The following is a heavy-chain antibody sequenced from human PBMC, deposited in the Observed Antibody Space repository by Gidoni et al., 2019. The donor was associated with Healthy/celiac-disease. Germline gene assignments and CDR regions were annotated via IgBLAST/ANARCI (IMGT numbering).Heavy chain of an antibody. CDR3: AKDLPPVVVPWRGGYYFDY. CDR1: GLTFSRYA. J-gene: IGHJ4*02. D-gene: IGHD2-2*01. Sequence: EVQLLESGGGLVQPGGSLRLFCAASGLTFSRYAMSWVRQAPGKGLGWVSAISGSGGSTYYADSVKGRFIISRDNSKNTLYLQMNSLRAEDTAVYYCAKDLPPVVVPWRGGYYFDYWGQGTLVTVSS. CDR2: ISGSGGST. V-gene: IGHV3-23*01.